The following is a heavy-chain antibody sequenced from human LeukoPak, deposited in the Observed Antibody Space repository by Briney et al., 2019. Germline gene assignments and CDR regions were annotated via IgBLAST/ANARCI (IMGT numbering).Heavy chain of an antibody. CDR3: ARAVTMVKTGFDY. CDR1: RGTFNSFA. J-gene: IGHJ4*02. CDR2: IIPVFGTT. V-gene: IGHV1-69*13. Sequence: GASVKVSCKASRGTFNSFAISWVRQAPGQGLEWVGGIIPVFGTTNYAQKFQDRVTITADESTSTAYMELSSLRSDDTAVYYCARAVTMVKTGFDYWGQGTLVTVSS. D-gene: IGHD3-10*01.